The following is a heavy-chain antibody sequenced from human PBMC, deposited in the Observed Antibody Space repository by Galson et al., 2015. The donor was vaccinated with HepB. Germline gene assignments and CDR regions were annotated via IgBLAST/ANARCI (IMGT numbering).Heavy chain of an antibody. V-gene: IGHV3-15*07. CDR3: TKSNRGAYAFDI. J-gene: IGHJ3*02. CDR2: IKSKTDGGTT. D-gene: IGHD1-14*01. CDR1: GFTFSNAW. Sequence: SLRLSCAASGFTFSNAWMNWIRQAPGKGLGWVGRIKSKTDGGTTDYAAPVKGRFTISRDDSKNTLYLQMNSLKTEDTAVYYCTKSNRGAYAFDIWGQGTMVTVSS.